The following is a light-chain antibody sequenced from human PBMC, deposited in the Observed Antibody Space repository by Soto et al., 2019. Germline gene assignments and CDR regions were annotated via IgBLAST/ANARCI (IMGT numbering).Light chain of an antibody. Sequence: IQLTQSPSSLSASVGDRVTITCRASQGISSYLAWYQQKPGKAPKLLIYTASTLQSGVPSRFSGSGSGTEFTLTISSLQPDDFATYYCQQYNSYSFGQGTKVDIK. CDR1: QGISSY. CDR2: TAS. V-gene: IGKV1-9*01. J-gene: IGKJ1*01. CDR3: QQYNSYS.